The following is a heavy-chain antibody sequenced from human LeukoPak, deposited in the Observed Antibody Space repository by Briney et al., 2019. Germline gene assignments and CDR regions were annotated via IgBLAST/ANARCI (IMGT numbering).Heavy chain of an antibody. V-gene: IGHV4-59*11. CDR3: ARVTYSSSSLYYYYYMDV. J-gene: IGHJ6*03. Sequence: SETLSLTCTVSGGSISSHYWSWIRQPPGKGLEWIGYIYYSGSTNYNPSLKSRVTISVDTSKNQFSLKLSSVTAADTAVYYCARVTYSSSSLYYYYYMDVWGKGTTVTVSS. D-gene: IGHD6-6*01. CDR2: IYYSGST. CDR1: GGSISSHY.